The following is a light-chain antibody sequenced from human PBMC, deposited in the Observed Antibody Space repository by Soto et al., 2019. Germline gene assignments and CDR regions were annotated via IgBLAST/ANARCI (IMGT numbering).Light chain of an antibody. J-gene: IGKJ5*01. Sequence: EIVMTHSPSTLSVSPGLRSNLSCRASQSVSRNLAWFQQKPGQAPRLLIHGASTRATGIPARFSGSGSGTEFTLTITSRKSEDFAVYDCQQYHKWHTITFGQGTRLEIK. CDR2: GAS. CDR1: QSVSRN. V-gene: IGKV3-15*01. CDR3: QQYHKWHTIT.